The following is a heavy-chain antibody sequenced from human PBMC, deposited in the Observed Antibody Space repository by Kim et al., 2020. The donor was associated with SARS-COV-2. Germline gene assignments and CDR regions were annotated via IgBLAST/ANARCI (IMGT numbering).Heavy chain of an antibody. Sequence: SETLSLTCTVSGGSISSSSYYWGWIRQPPGKGLEWIGSIYYSGSTYYNPSLKSRVTISVDTSKNQFSLKLSSVTAADTAVYYCARIPIWFGTRADWFDPWGKGTLVTVSS. CDR3: ARIPIWFGTRADWFDP. D-gene: IGHD3-10*01. J-gene: IGHJ5*02. V-gene: IGHV4-39*01. CDR1: GGSISSSSYY. CDR2: IYYSGST.